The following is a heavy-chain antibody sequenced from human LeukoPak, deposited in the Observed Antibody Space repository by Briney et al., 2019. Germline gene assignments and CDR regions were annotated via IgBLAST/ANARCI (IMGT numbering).Heavy chain of an antibody. D-gene: IGHD6-13*01. CDR2: ISGSGGST. CDR1: GFTFSSHA. V-gene: IGHV3-23*01. J-gene: IGHJ3*02. Sequence: GGSLRLSCAASGFTFSSHAMSWVRQAPGKGLEWVSGISGSGGSTYYADSVKGRFTISRDNSKNTLYLQMNSLRAEDTAVYYCAKDTQATTATAGNAFDIWGKGTMVTVSS. CDR3: AKDTQATTATAGNAFDI.